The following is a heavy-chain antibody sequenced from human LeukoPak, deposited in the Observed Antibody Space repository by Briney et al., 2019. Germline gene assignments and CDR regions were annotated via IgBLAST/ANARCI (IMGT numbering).Heavy chain of an antibody. V-gene: IGHV3-23*01. J-gene: IGHJ6*03. D-gene: IGHD2-21*01. CDR3: AKEEGDTYFSWYMDV. Sequence: GSLRLSCAASGFTFRSFAMSWFRQAPGKGLEWVSGIIGSGRTTFYADSVKGRFTISRDNSKNTLYLQMNSLRAEDTAIYYCAKEEGDTYFSWYMDVWGKGTTVTVSS. CDR1: GFTFRSFA. CDR2: IIGSGRTT.